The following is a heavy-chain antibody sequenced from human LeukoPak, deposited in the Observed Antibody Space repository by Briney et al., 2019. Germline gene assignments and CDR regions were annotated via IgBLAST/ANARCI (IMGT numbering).Heavy chain of an antibody. CDR2: IWYDGSNK. J-gene: IGHJ3*02. V-gene: IGHV3-33*01. CDR3: ARDGIVVVPAASDAFDI. D-gene: IGHD2-2*01. CDR1: GFTFSSYG. Sequence: GRSLRLSCAASGFTFSSYGMHWVRQAPGKGLEWVAVIWYDGSNKYYADSVKGRFTISRDNSKNTLYLQMNSLRAEDTAVYYCARDGIVVVPAASDAFDIWGQGTMVTVSS.